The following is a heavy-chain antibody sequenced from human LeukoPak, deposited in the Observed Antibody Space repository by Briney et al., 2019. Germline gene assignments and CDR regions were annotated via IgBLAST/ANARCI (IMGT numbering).Heavy chain of an antibody. CDR3: AREDCSSTSCAGMDV. CDR1: GFTVSSNY. V-gene: IGHV3-53*01. Sequence: GGSLRLSCAASGFTVSSNYMSWVRQAPGKGLGWVSVIYSGGSTYYADSVKGRFTISRDNSKNTLYLQMNSLRAEDTAVYYCAREDCSSTSCAGMDVWGQGTTVTVSS. D-gene: IGHD2-2*01. J-gene: IGHJ6*02. CDR2: IYSGGST.